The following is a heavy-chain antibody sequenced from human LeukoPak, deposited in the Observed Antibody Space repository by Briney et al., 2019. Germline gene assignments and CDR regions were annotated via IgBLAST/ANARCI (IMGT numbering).Heavy chain of an antibody. CDR2: INHSGST. J-gene: IGHJ4*02. Sequence: PSETLSLTCAVYGGSFSGYYWSWIRQPPGKGLEWIGEINHSGSTNYNPSLKSRVTISVDTSKNQFSLRLNSVTAADTAVYYCARGRGYSYGYRAFYYWGQGTLVTVSS. CDR1: GGSFSGYY. CDR3: ARGRGYSYGYRAFYY. V-gene: IGHV4-34*01. D-gene: IGHD5-18*01.